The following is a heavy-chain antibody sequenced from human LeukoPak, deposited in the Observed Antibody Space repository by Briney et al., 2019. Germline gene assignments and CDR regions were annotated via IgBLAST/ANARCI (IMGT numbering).Heavy chain of an antibody. D-gene: IGHD3-22*01. CDR1: GFTFDDYT. CDR3: AKGPYYYDSSGYYPSAEYFQH. Sequence: GGSLRLSCAASGFTFDDYTMHWVRQAPGKGLEWVSLISWDGGSTYYADSVKGRFTISRDNSKNSLYLQMNSLRTEDTALYCCAKGPYYYDSSGYYPSAEYFQHWGQGTLVTVSS. CDR2: ISWDGGST. V-gene: IGHV3-43*01. J-gene: IGHJ1*01.